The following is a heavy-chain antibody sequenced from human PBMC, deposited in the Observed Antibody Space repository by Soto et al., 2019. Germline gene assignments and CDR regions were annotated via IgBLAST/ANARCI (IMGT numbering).Heavy chain of an antibody. CDR3: ARQYTTSPGWFDP. V-gene: IGHV5-10-1*01. CDR2: IDPSDSYT. D-gene: IGHD1-26*01. CDR1: GYSFNTFS. J-gene: IGHJ5*02. Sequence: GESLKISCKGSGYSFNTFSINWVRQMPGKGLEWMGSIDPSDSYTIYSPSFEGHVTISVDKSINTAYLQWSSLKASDTAMYYCARQYTTSPGWFDPWGQGTLVTVSS.